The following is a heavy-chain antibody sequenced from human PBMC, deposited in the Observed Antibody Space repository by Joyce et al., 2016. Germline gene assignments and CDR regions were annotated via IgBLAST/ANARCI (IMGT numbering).Heavy chain of an antibody. CDR1: VGSISSGSYH. CDR3: ARGLRRTGFDY. J-gene: IGHJ4*02. CDR2: IYYSGNT. Sequence: QVQLQESGPGLVKPSQTLSLTCTVSVGSISSGSYHWGWIRQLPGKGLEWIGYIYYSGNTYYNPSLKNRVTISLDTSKNQLSLKVTSVTAADTAKYYCARGLRRTGFDYWGQGSLVTVSS. V-gene: IGHV4-31*03. D-gene: IGHD1-14*01.